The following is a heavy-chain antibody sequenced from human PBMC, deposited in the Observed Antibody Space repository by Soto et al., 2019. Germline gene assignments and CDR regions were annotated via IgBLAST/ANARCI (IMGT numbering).Heavy chain of an antibody. CDR1: GYSFTSYW. J-gene: IGHJ6*02. D-gene: IGHD2-2*02. V-gene: IGHV5-51*01. Sequence: PGESLKISCKGSGYSFTSYWIGWVRQMPGKGLEWMGIIYPGDSDTRYSPSFQGQVTISADKSISTAYLQWSSLKASDTAMYYCARRGYCSSTSCYNPDYYYGMDAWGQGTTVTVSS. CDR2: IYPGDSDT. CDR3: ARRGYCSSTSCYNPDYYYGMDA.